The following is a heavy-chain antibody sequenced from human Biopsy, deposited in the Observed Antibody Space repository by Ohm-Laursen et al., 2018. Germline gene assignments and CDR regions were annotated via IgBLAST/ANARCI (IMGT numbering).Heavy chain of an antibody. J-gene: IGHJ4*02. CDR3: ATGPYYDTRFYYNVRPFDF. CDR2: FDREERKT. CDR1: GYTFTELS. D-gene: IGHD3-10*01. Sequence: ASVKVSCKVSGYTFTELSIHWVRQTGGKGLEWMGGFDREERKTVYAEKFQGRVTMTEDTSTDTVYMEVTSLRSDDTAVYYCATGPYYDTRFYYNVRPFDFWGQGSLVTVSS. V-gene: IGHV1-24*01.